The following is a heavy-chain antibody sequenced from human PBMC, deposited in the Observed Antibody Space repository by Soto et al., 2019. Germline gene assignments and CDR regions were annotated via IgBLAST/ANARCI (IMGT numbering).Heavy chain of an antibody. J-gene: IGHJ5*02. Sequence: QVQLVQSGAEVKKPGSSVKVSCKASGGTFSSYAITWVRQAPGQGLEWMGGIIPIFGTANYAQKFQGGVTITADEATSTAYTELSSLRSEDTAVYYCARDRGPSSGYYPYWFDPWGQGTLVTVSS. CDR1: GGTFSSYA. D-gene: IGHD3-22*01. CDR2: IIPIFGTA. CDR3: ARDRGPSSGYYPYWFDP. V-gene: IGHV1-69*12.